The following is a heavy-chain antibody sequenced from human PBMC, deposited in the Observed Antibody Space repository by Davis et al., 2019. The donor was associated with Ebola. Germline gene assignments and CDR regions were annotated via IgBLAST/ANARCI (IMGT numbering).Heavy chain of an antibody. V-gene: IGHV3-30*04. CDR2: ISNDGNNK. CDR1: GLTFSNYA. CDR3: ARDRFYSSGWYVEISDY. Sequence: PGGSLRLSCAVSGLTFSNYAMHWVRQAPGKGLEWVALISNDGNNKFYADSVKGRFTISRDNSKNTLYLQLNSLRAEDTAVYYCARDRFYSSGWYVEISDYWGQGTLVTVSS. D-gene: IGHD6-19*01. J-gene: IGHJ4*02.